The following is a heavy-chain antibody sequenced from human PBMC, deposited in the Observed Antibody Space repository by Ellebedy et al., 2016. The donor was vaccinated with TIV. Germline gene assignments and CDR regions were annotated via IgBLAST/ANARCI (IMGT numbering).Heavy chain of an antibody. D-gene: IGHD1-1*01. J-gene: IGHJ4*02. Sequence: MPSETLSLTCTVSGGSISSYYWSWIRQPPGKGLEWIGYIKYSGSTNYNPSLNSRVTISIDTSRNQFSLKLTSVTAADTAVYYCARVPTASFIEYFDYWGQGTLVTVSS. CDR1: GGSISSYY. CDR3: ARVPTASFIEYFDY. CDR2: IKYSGST. V-gene: IGHV4-59*01.